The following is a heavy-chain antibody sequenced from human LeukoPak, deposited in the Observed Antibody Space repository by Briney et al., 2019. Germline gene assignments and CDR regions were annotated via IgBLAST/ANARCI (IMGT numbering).Heavy chain of an antibody. CDR3: AKSRGYYYEKSGPADY. CDR1: GFTFSSHS. CDR2: ISGGSTTI. D-gene: IGHD3-22*01. V-gene: IGHV3-48*01. Sequence: GGSLRLSCAASGFTFSSHSMTWVRQAPGKGLEWVSYISGGSTTIYYADSVKGRFTISRDNAKNSLFLQMNSLRAEDTAVYYCAKSRGYYYEKSGPADYWGQGTLVTVSS. J-gene: IGHJ4*02.